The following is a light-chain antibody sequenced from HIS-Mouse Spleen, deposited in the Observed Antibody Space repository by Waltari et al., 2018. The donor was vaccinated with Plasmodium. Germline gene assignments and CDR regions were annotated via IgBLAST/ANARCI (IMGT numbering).Light chain of an antibody. Sequence: SYELTQPPSVSVSPGQTARIPCSGDAFPKKFAYWYQQKSGQATVLVIYEDSKRPSGIPERFSGSSSGTMATLTISGAQVEDEADYYCYSTDSSGNHRVFGGGTKLTVL. CDR1: AFPKKF. CDR2: EDS. CDR3: YSTDSSGNHRV. V-gene: IGLV3-10*01. J-gene: IGLJ3*02.